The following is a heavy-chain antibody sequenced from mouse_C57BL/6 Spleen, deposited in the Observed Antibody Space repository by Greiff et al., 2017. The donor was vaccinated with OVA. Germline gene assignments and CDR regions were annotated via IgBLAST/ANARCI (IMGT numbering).Heavy chain of an antibody. CDR1: GYAFTNYL. Sequence: VKLMESGAELVRPGTSVKVSCKASGYAFTNYLIEWVKQRPGQGLEWIGVINPGSGGTNYNEKFKGKATLNADKSSSTAYMQLSSLTSEDSAVYFCARLLRKENYFDYWGQGTTLTVSS. J-gene: IGHJ2*01. V-gene: IGHV1-54*01. D-gene: IGHD1-1*01. CDR2: INPGSGGT. CDR3: ARLLRKENYFDY.